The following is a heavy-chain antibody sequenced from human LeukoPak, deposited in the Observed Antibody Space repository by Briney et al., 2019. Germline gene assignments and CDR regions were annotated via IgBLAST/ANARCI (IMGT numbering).Heavy chain of an antibody. D-gene: IGHD3-10*01. J-gene: IGHJ4*02. CDR2: ISGSGGST. Sequence: PGGSLRLSCAASGFTFSSYAMSWVRQAPGKGLEWVSAISGSGGSTYYADSVKGRFTISRDNSKNTLYLQMNSLRAEDTAVYYCAKDWGDPYYYGSGSYYNAGLSFDYWGQGTLVTVSS. V-gene: IGHV3-23*01. CDR1: GFTFSSYA. CDR3: AKDWGDPYYYGSGSYYNAGLSFDY.